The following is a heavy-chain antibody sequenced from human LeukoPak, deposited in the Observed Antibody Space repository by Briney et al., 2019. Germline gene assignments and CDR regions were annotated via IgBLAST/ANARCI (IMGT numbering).Heavy chain of an antibody. Sequence: GGSLRLSCAASGFTFSSYSMNWVRQAPGKGLEWVSSISSGSSYIYYADSVKGRFTISRDNAKNSLYLQMNSLRAEDTAVYYCASIGYSAAYYYYMDVWGKGTTVTVSS. V-gene: IGHV3-21*01. D-gene: IGHD5-12*01. CDR1: GFTFSSYS. CDR2: ISSGSSYI. CDR3: ASIGYSAAYYYYMDV. J-gene: IGHJ6*03.